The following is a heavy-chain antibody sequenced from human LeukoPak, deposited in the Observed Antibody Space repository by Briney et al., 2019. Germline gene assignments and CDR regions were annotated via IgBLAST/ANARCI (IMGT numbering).Heavy chain of an antibody. J-gene: IGHJ4*02. D-gene: IGHD2-8*01. CDR1: GFTFSSYA. Sequence: GGSLRLSCAASGFTFSSYAMHWVRQAPGKGLEWVAVISYDGSNKYYADSVKGRFTISRDNSKNTLYLQMNSLRAEDTAVYYCAREDCTIGAVCSSLLDHWGRGTLVIVSS. V-gene: IGHV3-30-3*01. CDR2: ISYDGSNK. CDR3: AREDCTIGAVCSSLLDH.